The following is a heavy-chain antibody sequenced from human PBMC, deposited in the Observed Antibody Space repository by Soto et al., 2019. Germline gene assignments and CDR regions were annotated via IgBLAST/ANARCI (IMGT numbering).Heavy chain of an antibody. D-gene: IGHD3-22*01. V-gene: IGHV1-69*13. CDR1: GGTFSSYA. J-gene: IGHJ4*02. CDR3: ASWGGTHSPTYYYDSSGYT. CDR2: IIPIFGTA. Sequence: ASVKVSCKASGGTFSSYAISWVRQAPGQGLEWMGGIIPIFGTANYAQKFQGRVTITADESTSTAYMELSSLRSEDTAVYYCASWGGTHSPTYYYDSSGYTWGQGTLVTVSS.